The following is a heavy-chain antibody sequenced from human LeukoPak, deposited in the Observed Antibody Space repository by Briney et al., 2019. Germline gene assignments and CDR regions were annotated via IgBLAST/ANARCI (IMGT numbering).Heavy chain of an antibody. Sequence: GASVKVSCKASGYTFSSYGVSWVRQAPGQGLEWMGWINTYNVNTNYAQKFQGRVTLTTDASTSTAYMELSRLRSDDTAVYYCARMFGGNSGYWGQGTLVTVSS. CDR2: INTYNVNT. CDR3: ARMFGGNSGY. D-gene: IGHD3-10*02. CDR1: GYTFSSYG. J-gene: IGHJ4*02. V-gene: IGHV1-18*01.